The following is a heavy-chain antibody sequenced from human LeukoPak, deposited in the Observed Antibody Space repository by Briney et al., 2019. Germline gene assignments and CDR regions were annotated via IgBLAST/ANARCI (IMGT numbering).Heavy chain of an antibody. J-gene: IGHJ6*02. V-gene: IGHV3-23*01. CDR3: AKDPPRAVVPAAILYYYGMDV. CDR2: ISGSGGST. D-gene: IGHD2-2*01. CDR1: GFTFSIYA. Sequence: GGSLRLSCAGSGFTFSIYAMSWVRQAPGKGPEWVSAISGSGGSTYYADSVKGRFTISRDNSKNTLYLQMNSLRAEDTAVDYCAKDPPRAVVPAAILYYYGMDVWGQGTTVTVSS.